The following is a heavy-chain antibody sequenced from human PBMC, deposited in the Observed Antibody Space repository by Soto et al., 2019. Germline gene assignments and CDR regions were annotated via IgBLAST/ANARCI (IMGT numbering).Heavy chain of an antibody. CDR1: GGSISSGGYS. Sequence: LSLTCAVSGGSISSGGYSWSWIRQPPGKGLEWIGYIYHSGSTYYNPSLKSRVTISVDRSKNQFSLKMSSVTAADTAVYYCARDADIAAAGTRFDYWGQGTLVTVSS. J-gene: IGHJ4*02. D-gene: IGHD6-13*01. CDR3: ARDADIAAAGTRFDY. V-gene: IGHV4-30-2*01. CDR2: IYHSGST.